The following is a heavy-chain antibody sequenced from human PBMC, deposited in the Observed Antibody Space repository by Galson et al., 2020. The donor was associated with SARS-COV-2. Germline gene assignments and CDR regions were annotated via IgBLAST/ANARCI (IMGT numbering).Heavy chain of an antibody. CDR3: ARDLYSSGWVFDY. CDR2: IYYSGST. CDR1: GGSISSSSYY. D-gene: IGHD6-19*01. J-gene: IGHJ4*02. Sequence: SETLSLTCTVSGGSISSSSYYWGWFRQPPGKGLEWIGSIYYSGSTYYNPSLKSRVTISVDTSKNQFSLKLSSVTAADTAVYYCARDLYSSGWVFDYWGQGTLVTVSS. V-gene: IGHV4-39*07.